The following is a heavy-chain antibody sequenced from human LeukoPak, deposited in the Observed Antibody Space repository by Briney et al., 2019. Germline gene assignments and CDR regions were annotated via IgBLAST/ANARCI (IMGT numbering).Heavy chain of an antibody. J-gene: IGHJ4*02. Sequence: ASVKVSCKASGYTFTSYYMHWVRQAPGQGLEWMGIINPSGGSTSYAQKFQGRVTMTRDTSTSTVYMELSSLRSEDTAVYYCARGGAGGGIAVAADYWGQGTLVTVSS. CDR2: INPSGGST. D-gene: IGHD6-19*01. CDR1: GYTFTSYY. CDR3: ARGGAGGGIAVAADY. V-gene: IGHV1-46*03.